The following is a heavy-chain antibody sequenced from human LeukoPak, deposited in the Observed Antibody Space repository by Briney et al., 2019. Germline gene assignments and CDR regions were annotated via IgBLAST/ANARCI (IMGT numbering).Heavy chain of an antibody. J-gene: IGHJ4*02. CDR2: ISSSSSYI. CDR1: GFTFSSFS. CDR3: ARDRTNYYDSSGYWDY. D-gene: IGHD3-22*01. Sequence: GGSLRLSCAASGFTFSSFSMNWVRQAPGKGLEWVSSISSSSSYIYSADSVKGRFTISRDNAKNSLYLQMNSLRAEDTAVYYCARDRTNYYDSSGYWDYWGQGTLVTVSS. V-gene: IGHV3-21*01.